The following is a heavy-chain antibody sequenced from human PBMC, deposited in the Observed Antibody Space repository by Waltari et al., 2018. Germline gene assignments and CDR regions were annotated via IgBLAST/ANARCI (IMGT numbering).Heavy chain of an antibody. CDR1: GGPFGGYG. CDR3: ATHKLGISQHYYHMGA. J-gene: IGHJ6*03. V-gene: IGHV1-69*12. D-gene: IGHD7-27*01. Sequence: VQLVQSGAEVRTPGSSVKVSCKASGGPFGGYGISGVRLVPGQRLEWLGVIIPIFGIPDYSQKFQDRLTITADVSASTAYMELSSLTSEDTAIYFCATHKLGISQHYYHMGAWGKGTTVTISS. CDR2: IIPIFGIP.